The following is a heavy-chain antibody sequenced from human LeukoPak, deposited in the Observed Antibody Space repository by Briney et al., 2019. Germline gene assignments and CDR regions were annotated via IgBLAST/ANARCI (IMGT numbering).Heavy chain of an antibody. V-gene: IGHV3-23*01. CDR2: ISGSGVST. D-gene: IGHD1-26*01. Sequence: GGSLRLSCAASGFTFSSYAMSWVRQPPGKGLEWVSGISGSGVSTYYADSVKGRFTISRDNSKNTLYLQMNSLRAEDTAVYYCAKFVREPRDWGQGTLVTVSS. J-gene: IGHJ4*02. CDR1: GFTFSSYA. CDR3: AKFVREPRD.